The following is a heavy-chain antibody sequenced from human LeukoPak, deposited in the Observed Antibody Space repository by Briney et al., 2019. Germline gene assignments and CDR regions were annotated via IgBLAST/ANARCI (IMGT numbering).Heavy chain of an antibody. D-gene: IGHD5-18*01. Sequence: GGSLRLSCAASGFIFDDYAMHWVRQAPGKGLEWVSGISWNGGSIGYADSVKGRFTISRDNAKNSLYLQMNSLRAEYTAFYYCAKDTSLGYSFGHFDYWGQGTLVTVSS. CDR3: AKDTSLGYSFGHFDY. CDR1: GFIFDDYA. CDR2: ISWNGGSI. V-gene: IGHV3-9*01. J-gene: IGHJ4*02.